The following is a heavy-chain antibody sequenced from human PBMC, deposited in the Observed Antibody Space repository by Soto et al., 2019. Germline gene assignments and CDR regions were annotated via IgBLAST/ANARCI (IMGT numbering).Heavy chain of an antibody. CDR2: IYHSGST. CDR3: ARETTGGDFHY. V-gene: IGHV4-31*03. D-gene: IGHD1-1*01. J-gene: IGHJ4*02. CDR1: GGSITSGGYY. Sequence: SETLSLTCTVSGGSITSGGYYWTWMRQHPGKGLEWIGYIYHSGSTFYNPSPKSRITISPDTSWTQFSLKLSSVTAADTAVYYCARETTGGDFHYWGQGILVTV.